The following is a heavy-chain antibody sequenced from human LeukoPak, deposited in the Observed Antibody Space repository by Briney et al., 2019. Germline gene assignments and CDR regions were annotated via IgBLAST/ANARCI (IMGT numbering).Heavy chain of an antibody. D-gene: IGHD1-1*01. Sequence: SQTLSLTCTVSGGFISSGGYYWSWIRQHPGKGLEWIGYIYYSGSTYYNTSLESRITISVDTSKNQFSLKLSSVTAADTAVYYCATYTTGTTANWFDPWGQGTLVTVSS. V-gene: IGHV4-31*03. CDR3: ATYTTGTTANWFDP. CDR2: IYYSGST. CDR1: GGFISSGGYY. J-gene: IGHJ5*02.